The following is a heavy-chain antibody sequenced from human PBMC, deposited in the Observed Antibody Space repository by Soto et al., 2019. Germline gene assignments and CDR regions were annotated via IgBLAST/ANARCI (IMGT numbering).Heavy chain of an antibody. CDR1: GDSISSYY. CDR2: FYSSGSA. CDR3: ARGPNWNYYYYGVDV. J-gene: IGHJ6*02. D-gene: IGHD1-20*01. V-gene: IGHV4-4*07. Sequence: SETLSLTXTVSGDSISSYYWSWFRQPAGKGLEWIGRFYSSGSANYNPSLQSRVTMSIDTSNNQFSLELRSVAAADTAVYYCARGPNWNYYYYGVDVWGQGTTVTVSS.